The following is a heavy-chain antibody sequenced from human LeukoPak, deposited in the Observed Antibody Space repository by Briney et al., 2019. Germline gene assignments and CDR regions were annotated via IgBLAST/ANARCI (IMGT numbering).Heavy chain of an antibody. Sequence: SETLSLTCTVSGGSISTYHWNWIRKSPGKGLEWIGYMQSTGNSNYNPSLKSRVSMSVDMSRNQIVLNLSSVTAADTAVYFCARDKQHSYGRYFDHWGRGTLVTVSS. CDR2: MQSTGNS. D-gene: IGHD5-18*01. CDR1: GGSISTYH. CDR3: ARDKQHSYGRYFDH. V-gene: IGHV4-59*01. J-gene: IGHJ4*02.